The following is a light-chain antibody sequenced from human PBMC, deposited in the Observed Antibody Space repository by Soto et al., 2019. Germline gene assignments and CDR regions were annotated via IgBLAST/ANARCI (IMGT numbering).Light chain of an antibody. V-gene: IGKV1-5*01. Sequence: DIQMTQSPSTLSASVGDRVTITCRASQSFSSWLAWYQQRPGKAPKLLIYDTSSLEGGVPSRFSGSGSGTDFTLTISGLQPDDFATYYCQPYNTYSWAFGPGTRVEVK. CDR3: QPYNTYSWA. J-gene: IGKJ1*01. CDR1: QSFSSW. CDR2: DTS.